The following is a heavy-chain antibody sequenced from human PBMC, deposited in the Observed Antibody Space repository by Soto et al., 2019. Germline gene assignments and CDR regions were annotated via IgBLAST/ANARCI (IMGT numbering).Heavy chain of an antibody. D-gene: IGHD1-26*01. CDR2: IDPSGGST. CDR3: ARDSGHYYRSDAFDI. Sequence: WASVKVSCKASGYTFTASYMHWVRQAPGQGLEWMGIIDPSGGSTSNSQKFQGRVTMTRDTSTSTVYMELNSLRSEDTAVFYCARDSGHYYRSDAFDIWGQGTMVTVSS. CDR1: GYTFTASY. V-gene: IGHV1-46*01. J-gene: IGHJ3*02.